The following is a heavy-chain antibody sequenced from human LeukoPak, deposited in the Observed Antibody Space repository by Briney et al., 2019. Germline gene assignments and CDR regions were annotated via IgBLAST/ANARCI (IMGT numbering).Heavy chain of an antibody. V-gene: IGHV4-59*01. D-gene: IGHD2/OR15-2a*01. J-gene: IGHJ5*02. CDR1: GGSISSYY. Sequence: PSETLSLTCTVSGGSISSYYWNWLRQRPGKGLEWIGYIYYSGTTNYNPSLKSRVSMSVDTSKNQFSLKLSSVTTADTAVYYCARGFTLFDPWGQGTLVTVSS. CDR3: ARGFTLFDP. CDR2: IYYSGTT.